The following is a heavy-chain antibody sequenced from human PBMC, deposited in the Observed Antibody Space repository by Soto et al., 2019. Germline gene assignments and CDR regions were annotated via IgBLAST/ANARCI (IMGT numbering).Heavy chain of an antibody. CDR3: ANGHRSLYY. CDR1: GFTFSSYA. J-gene: IGHJ4*02. CDR2: ISGSGGST. V-gene: IGHV3-23*01. D-gene: IGHD2-15*01. Sequence: GGSLRLSCASSGFTFSSYAMSWVRQAPGKGLEWVSAISGSGGSTYYADSVKGRFTISRDNSKDTLYLQMNSLRAEDTAVYYCANGHRSLYYWGQGTLVTVSS.